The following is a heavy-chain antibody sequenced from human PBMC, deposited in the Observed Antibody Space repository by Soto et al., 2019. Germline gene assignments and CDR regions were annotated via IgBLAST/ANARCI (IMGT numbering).Heavy chain of an antibody. J-gene: IGHJ4*02. CDR3: ARVIKSGHGAPFDY. CDR1: GGTFSSYA. V-gene: IGHV1-69*13. CDR2: IIPIFGTA. Sequence: SVKVSCKASGGTFSSYAISWVRQAPGQGLEWMGGIIPIFGTANYAQKFQGRVTITADESTSTAYMELSSLRSEDTAVYYCARVIKSGHGAPFDYWGQGTLVTVSS. D-gene: IGHD3-10*01.